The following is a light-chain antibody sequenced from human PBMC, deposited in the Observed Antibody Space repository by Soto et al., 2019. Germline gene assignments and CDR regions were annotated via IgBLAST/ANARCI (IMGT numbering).Light chain of an antibody. CDR3: QQSSSILGT. J-gene: IGKJ1*01. CDR2: GVS. Sequence: DIQMTQSPSSLSASVGDRVTITCRASQSISRYLNWYQQKPGRAPKLLIYGVSSLQSGVPSRFSGGGSGTDFTLTISSLQPEDFATYYCQQSSSILGTFGQGTKVDIK. CDR1: QSISRY. V-gene: IGKV1-39*01.